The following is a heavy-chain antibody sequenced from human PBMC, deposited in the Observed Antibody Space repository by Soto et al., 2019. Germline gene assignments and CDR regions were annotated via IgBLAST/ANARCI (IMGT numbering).Heavy chain of an antibody. V-gene: IGHV5-51*01. CDR1: AYSFTTYS. D-gene: IGHD2-21*02. Sequence: PGESLKISCEGSAYSFTTYSIAWVRQMPGKGLEWMGIIYPGDSHTTYSPSFQGQVTISADKSISTAYLQWSSLKASDSATYYCPRPGVTHYAMDAWGQGTTVTVSS. CDR2: IYPGDSHT. CDR3: PRPGVTHYAMDA. J-gene: IGHJ6*02.